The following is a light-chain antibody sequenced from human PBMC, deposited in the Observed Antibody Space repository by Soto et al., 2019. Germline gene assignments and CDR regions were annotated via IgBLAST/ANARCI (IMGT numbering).Light chain of an antibody. V-gene: IGKV3-20*01. CDR3: QPYGSSPPT. J-gene: IGKJ4*01. CDR2: GAS. Sequence: DIVLTQSPGTLSLSPGERATLSCRASQSVNSNYLAWYQQKPGQAARLLIYGASSRATGIPDRFSGVGSGTDFTLTISRLEPEDFEVYYCQPYGSSPPTLGGGTKVDI. CDR1: QSVNSNY.